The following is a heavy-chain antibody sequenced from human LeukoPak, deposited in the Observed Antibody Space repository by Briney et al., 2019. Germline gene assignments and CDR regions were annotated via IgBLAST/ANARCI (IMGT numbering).Heavy chain of an antibody. CDR1: EYSFPNYC. CDR3: ARPSLYGYKAAFDI. Sequence: GESLKISCKHSEYSFPNYCIGWVRQMPGKGLEWMGIIYPDDSDTRYSPSFQGQVTISADKSISTAYLQWSSLKASDTAMYYCARPSLYGYKAAFDIWGQGTMVTVSS. J-gene: IGHJ3*02. CDR2: IYPDDSDT. D-gene: IGHD5-18*01. V-gene: IGHV5-51*01.